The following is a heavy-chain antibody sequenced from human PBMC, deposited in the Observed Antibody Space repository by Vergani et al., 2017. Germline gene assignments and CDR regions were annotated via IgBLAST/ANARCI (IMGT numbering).Heavy chain of an antibody. D-gene: IGHD1-20*01. V-gene: IGHV1-2*02. J-gene: IGHJ5*02. Sequence: QVQLVQSGAEVKKPGASVKVSCKASGYTFTVYYMQGVRQAPGQGLEWMGWINPNSGGTNYAQTFQGRVTMNRDTSISTAYMELSRLRSDDTAVYYCATLTGNLFDPWGQGTLVTVSS. CDR1: GYTFTVYY. CDR3: ATLTGNLFDP. CDR2: INPNSGGT.